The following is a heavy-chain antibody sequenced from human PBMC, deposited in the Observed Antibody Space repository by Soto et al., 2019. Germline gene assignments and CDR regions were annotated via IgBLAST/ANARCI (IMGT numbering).Heavy chain of an antibody. J-gene: IGHJ5*02. Sequence: QVQLVQSGAEVKKPGASVKVSCKASGGTFSRDAISWVRQAPGQGLEWMGGIIPMFGTAKYAQKFQGRLTITADESTSRAYMELRSLRSEDTAVYYCARGVVVVAASQLGWFDPWGQGTLVTVSS. D-gene: IGHD2-15*01. V-gene: IGHV1-69*13. CDR1: GGTFSRDA. CDR2: IIPMFGTA. CDR3: ARGVVVVAASQLGWFDP.